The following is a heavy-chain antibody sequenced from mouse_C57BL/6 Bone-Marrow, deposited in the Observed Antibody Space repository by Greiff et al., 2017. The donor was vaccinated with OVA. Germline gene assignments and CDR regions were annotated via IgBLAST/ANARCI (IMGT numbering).Heavy chain of an antibody. D-gene: IGHD1-1*01. CDR2: ISSGGSYT. V-gene: IGHV5-6*01. J-gene: IGHJ3*01. CDR3: ARRHYYGSSSAWFAY. CDR1: GFTFSSYG. Sequence: DVQLVESGGDLVKPGGSLKLSCAASGFTFSSYGMSWVRQTPDKRLEWVATISSGGSYTYYPDSVKGRFTISRDNAKNTLYLQMSSLKSEDTAMYYCARRHYYGSSSAWFAYWGQGTLVTVSA.